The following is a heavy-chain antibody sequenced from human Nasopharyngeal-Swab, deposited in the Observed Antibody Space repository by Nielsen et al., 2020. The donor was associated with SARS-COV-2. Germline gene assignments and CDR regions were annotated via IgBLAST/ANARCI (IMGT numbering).Heavy chain of an antibody. D-gene: IGHD6-13*01. CDR2: IDPSDSYT. V-gene: IGHV5-10-1*01. Sequence: GGSLRLSCKGSGSSFTSYWISWVRQLPGKGLEWMGRIDPSDSYTNYSPSFQGHVAISADKSISTAYLQWSSLKASDTAMYYCARRSIAAAEFGMDVWGQGTTVTVSS. J-gene: IGHJ6*02. CDR1: GSSFTSYW. CDR3: ARRSIAAAEFGMDV.